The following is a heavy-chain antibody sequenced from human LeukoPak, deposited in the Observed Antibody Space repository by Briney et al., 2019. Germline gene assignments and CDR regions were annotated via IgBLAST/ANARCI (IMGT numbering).Heavy chain of an antibody. CDR1: GFTFDDYG. J-gene: IGHJ3*02. CDR2: INWNGGST. CDR3: ARFLILTGYYTAYDAFDI. V-gene: IGHV3-20*04. Sequence: GGSLRLSCAASGFTFDDYGMSWVRQAPGEGLEWVSGINWNGGSTGYADSVKGRFTISRDNAKNSLYLQMNSLRAEDTALYYCARFLILTGYYTAYDAFDIWGQGTMVTVSS. D-gene: IGHD3-9*01.